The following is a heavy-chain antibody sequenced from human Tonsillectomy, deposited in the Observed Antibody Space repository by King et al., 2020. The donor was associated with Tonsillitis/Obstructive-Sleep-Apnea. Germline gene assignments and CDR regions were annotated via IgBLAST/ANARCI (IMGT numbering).Heavy chain of an antibody. V-gene: IGHV3-66*01. CDR2: IYSGGST. CDR1: GFTVSSNY. CDR3: ARERRFWSGYYGANWFDP. D-gene: IGHD3-3*01. J-gene: IGHJ5*02. Sequence: VQLVESGGGLVQPGGSLRLSCAASGFTVSSNYMSWVRQAPGKGLEWDSVIYSGGSTYYADSVKGRFTISRDNSKNTLYLQMNSLRAEDTAVYYCARERRFWSGYYGANWFDPWGQGTLVTVSS.